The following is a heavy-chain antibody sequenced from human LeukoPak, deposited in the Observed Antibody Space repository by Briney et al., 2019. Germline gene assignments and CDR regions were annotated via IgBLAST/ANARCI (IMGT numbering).Heavy chain of an antibody. CDR3: ASYKYGDYDYYYYGMDV. CDR2: IIPILGIA. CDR1: GGTFSSYA. Sequence: SVKVSCKACGGTFSSYAISGVRQAPGQGLEWMGRIIPILGIANYAQKFQGRVTITADKSTSTAYMELSSLRSEDTAVYYCASYKYGDYDYYYYGMDVWGQGTTVTVSS. J-gene: IGHJ6*02. D-gene: IGHD4-17*01. V-gene: IGHV1-69*04.